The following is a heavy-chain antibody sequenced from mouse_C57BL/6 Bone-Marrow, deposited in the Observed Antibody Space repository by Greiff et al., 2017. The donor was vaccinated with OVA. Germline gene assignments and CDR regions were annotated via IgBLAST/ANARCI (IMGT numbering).Heavy chain of an antibody. Sequence: EVQLQQSGPELVKPGASVKISCKASGYSFTGYYMNWVKQSPEKSLEWIGEINPSTGGTTYNQKFKAKATLTVDKSSSTAYMQLKSLTSEDSAVYYCAMDGYYRYFDVWGTGTTVTVSS. CDR1: GYSFTGYY. V-gene: IGHV1-42*01. D-gene: IGHD2-3*01. J-gene: IGHJ1*03. CDR3: AMDGYYRYFDV. CDR2: INPSTGGT.